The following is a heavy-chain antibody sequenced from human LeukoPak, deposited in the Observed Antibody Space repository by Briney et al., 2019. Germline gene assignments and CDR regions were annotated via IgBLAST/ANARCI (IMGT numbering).Heavy chain of an antibody. CDR3: ARLGFATMVRGVTDY. V-gene: IGHV4-39*01. D-gene: IGHD3-10*01. Sequence: PSETLSLTCTVSGGSISSSSYYWGWIRQPSGKGLEWIGSIYYSGSTYYNPSLKSRVTISVDMSKNQFSLKLSSVTAADTAVYYCARLGFATMVRGVTDYWGQGTLVTVSS. CDR1: GGSISSSSYY. J-gene: IGHJ4*02. CDR2: IYYSGST.